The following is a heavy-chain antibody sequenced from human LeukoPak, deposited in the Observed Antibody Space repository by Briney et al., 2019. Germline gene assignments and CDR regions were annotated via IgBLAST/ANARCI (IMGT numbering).Heavy chain of an antibody. D-gene: IGHD2-15*01. V-gene: IGHV3-74*01. J-gene: IGHJ4*02. Sequence: GGSLRLSCVASGFTLSRYWMHWVRQDPGKGLMWVSRSKGDGTYTNSADSVKGRFTISRDNSKNTLFLQMNSLRAEDTAVYYCAKGSANARPYYFDYWGQGTLVTVSS. CDR3: AKGSANARPYYFDY. CDR1: GFTLSRYW. CDR2: SKGDGTYT.